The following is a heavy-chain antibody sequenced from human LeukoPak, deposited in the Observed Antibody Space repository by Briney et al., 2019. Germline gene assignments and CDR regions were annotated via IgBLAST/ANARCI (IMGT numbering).Heavy chain of an antibody. CDR2: IYYSGST. CDR3: AGELNSGWYTLPNGY. J-gene: IGHJ1*01. D-gene: IGHD6-19*01. Sequence: SETLSLTCTVSGGSISSYYWSWIRQPPGKGLEWIGYIYYSGSTNYNPSLKSRVTILVDTSKNQFSLKLSSVTAADTAVYFCAGELNSGWYTLPNGYWGQGTLVTDSS. CDR1: GGSISSYY. V-gene: IGHV4-59*12.